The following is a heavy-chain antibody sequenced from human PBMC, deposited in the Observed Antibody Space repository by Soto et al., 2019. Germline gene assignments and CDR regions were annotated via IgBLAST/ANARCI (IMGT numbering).Heavy chain of an antibody. D-gene: IGHD4-17*01. J-gene: IGHJ2*01. Sequence: QVQLVQSGAEVKKPGSSVKVSCKASGGTFSSYAISWVRQAPGQGLEWMGGIIPIFGTANYAQKFQGRVTITADESTSTAYMELSRLRSEDTAVYYCARSNGDYGLPNWYFDLWGRGTLVTVSS. CDR1: GGTFSSYA. V-gene: IGHV1-69*01. CDR3: ARSNGDYGLPNWYFDL. CDR2: IIPIFGTA.